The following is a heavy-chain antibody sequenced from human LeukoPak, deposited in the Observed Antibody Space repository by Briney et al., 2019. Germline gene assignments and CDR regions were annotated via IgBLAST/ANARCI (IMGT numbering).Heavy chain of an antibody. CDR2: IDQSGATA. CDR1: GFIFSDYY. CDR3: GLSSMNPSYYYGIDV. V-gene: IGHV3-11*01. Sequence: GGSLRLSCAASGFIFSDYYMAWIRQAPGKGLDWVSYIDQSGATAFYADSVKGRFTMSRDNARNSLHLQMNDLRPEDSAVYYCGLSSMNPSYYYGIDVWGQGTTVRVSS. J-gene: IGHJ6*02. D-gene: IGHD6-19*01.